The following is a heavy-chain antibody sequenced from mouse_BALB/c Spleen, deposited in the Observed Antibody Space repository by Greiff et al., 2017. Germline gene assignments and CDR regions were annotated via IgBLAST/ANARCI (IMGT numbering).Heavy chain of an antibody. CDR3: ARQELTGTSYFDY. CDR2: ISNGGGST. Sequence: EVQVVESGGGLVQPGGSLKLSCAASGFTFSSYTMSWVRQTPEKRLEWVAYISNGGGSTYYQDTVKGRFTISRDNARNTLYLQMSSLKSEDTAMYYCARQELTGTSYFDYWGQGTTLTVSS. J-gene: IGHJ2*01. V-gene: IGHV5-12-2*01. CDR1: GFTFSSYT. D-gene: IGHD4-1*01.